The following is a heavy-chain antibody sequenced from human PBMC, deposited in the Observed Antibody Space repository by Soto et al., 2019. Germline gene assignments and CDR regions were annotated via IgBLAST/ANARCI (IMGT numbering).Heavy chain of an antibody. CDR2: ISSSSSTI. D-gene: IGHD3-3*01. J-gene: IGHJ2*01. CDR3: ATQRITIFGVVKSYWYFDL. V-gene: IGHV3-48*02. CDR1: GFTFSSYS. Sequence: GGFLRLSCAASGFTFSSYSMNWVRQAPGKGLEWVSYISSSSSTIYYADSVKGRFTISRDNAKNSLYLQMNSLRDEDTAVYYCATQRITIFGVVKSYWYFDLWGRGTLVTVSS.